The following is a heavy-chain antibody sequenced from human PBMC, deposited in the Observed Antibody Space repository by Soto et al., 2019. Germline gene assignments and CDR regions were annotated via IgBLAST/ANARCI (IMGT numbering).Heavy chain of an antibody. V-gene: IGHV1-46*01. CDR2: INPSGGST. D-gene: IGHD3-10*01. CDR1: GYTFTSYY. CDR3: ARDRDITMVRGATGLLDP. Sequence: QVQLVQSGAEVKKPGASVKVSCKASGYTFTSYYMHWVRQAPGQGLEWMGIINPSGGSTSYAQKFQGRVTMTRDTSTSTVYMELSSLRYEDTAVYYCARDRDITMVRGATGLLDPWGQGTLVTVSS. J-gene: IGHJ5*02.